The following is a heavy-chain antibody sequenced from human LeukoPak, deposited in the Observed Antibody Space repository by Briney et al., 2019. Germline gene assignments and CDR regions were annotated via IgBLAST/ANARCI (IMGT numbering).Heavy chain of an antibody. J-gene: IGHJ4*02. CDR3: ARLPDPLGFCAGGSCYLDN. D-gene: IGHD2-8*02. Sequence: SETLSLTCTVSGGSISRYYWSWIRQPPGKGLEWIGYIQNIGSTNYNPSLKSRVTMSLDTSKNQFSLQLSSVIAADTAVYFCARLPDPLGFCAGGSCYLDNWGRGTLVTVSS. V-gene: IGHV4-59*08. CDR1: GGSISRYY. CDR2: IQNIGST.